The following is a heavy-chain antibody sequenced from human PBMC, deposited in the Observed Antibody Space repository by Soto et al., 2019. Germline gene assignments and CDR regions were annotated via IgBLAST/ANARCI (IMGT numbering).Heavy chain of an antibody. CDR3: TRDSYYYDSSGYDRAFDI. CDR2: IRSKAYGGTT. D-gene: IGHD3-22*01. Sequence: GPLRLSGTVSGFTFGDYAMSWVRQAPGKGLEWVGFIRSKAYGGTTEYAASVKGRFTISRDDSKSIAYLQMNSLKTEDTAVYYCTRDSYYYDSSGYDRAFDIWGQGTMVTVSS. V-gene: IGHV3-49*04. J-gene: IGHJ3*02. CDR1: GFTFGDYA.